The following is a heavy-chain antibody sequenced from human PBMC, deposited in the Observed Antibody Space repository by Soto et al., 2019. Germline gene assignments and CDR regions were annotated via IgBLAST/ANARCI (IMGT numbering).Heavy chain of an antibody. D-gene: IGHD6-13*01. Sequence: SETLSLTCTVSGGSISSSSHYWGWIRQPPGKGLEWIGSIYYSGSTYYNPSLKSRVTISVDTSKNQFSLKLSSVTAADTAVYYCARAYSSSSYYFDYWGQGTLVTVSS. J-gene: IGHJ4*02. V-gene: IGHV4-39*07. CDR2: IYYSGST. CDR1: GGSISSSSHY. CDR3: ARAYSSSSYYFDY.